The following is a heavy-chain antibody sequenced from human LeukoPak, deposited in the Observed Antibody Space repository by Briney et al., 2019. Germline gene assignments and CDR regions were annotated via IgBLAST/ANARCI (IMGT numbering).Heavy chain of an antibody. D-gene: IGHD2-2*01. CDR2: ISAYNGNT. CDR1: GYTFTSYG. Sequence: ASVTLSCTASGYTFTSYGISWVRQAPGQGLEWMGWISAYNGNTNYSQKLQSRVTMTTDTSTSTAYMELRSVRSDDTAVYYCARDDIVVVPAAMGFDYWGQGTLVTVSS. J-gene: IGHJ4*02. CDR3: ARDDIVVVPAAMGFDY. V-gene: IGHV1-18*04.